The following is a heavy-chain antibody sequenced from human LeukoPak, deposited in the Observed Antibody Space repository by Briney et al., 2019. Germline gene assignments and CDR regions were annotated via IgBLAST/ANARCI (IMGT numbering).Heavy chain of an antibody. CDR1: GGSISSYY. D-gene: IGHD6-19*01. V-gene: IGHV4-34*01. J-gene: IGHJ4*02. Sequence: SETLSLTCTVSGGSISSYYWSWIRQPPGKGLEWIGEINHSGSTNYNPSLKSRVTISVDTSKNQFSLKLSSVTAADTAVYYCARGGRGIAVAGTKYYFDYWGQGTLVTVSS. CDR3: ARGGRGIAVAGTKYYFDY. CDR2: INHSGST.